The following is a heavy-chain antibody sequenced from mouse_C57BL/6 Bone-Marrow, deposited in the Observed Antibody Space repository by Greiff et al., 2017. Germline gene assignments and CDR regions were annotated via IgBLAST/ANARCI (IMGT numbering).Heavy chain of an antibody. CDR2: IDPEIGDT. V-gene: IGHV14-4*01. CDR1: GFHIKHDY. J-gene: IGHJ2*01. Sequence: EVQLQQSGAELVRPGASVKLSCTASGFHIKHDYIHWVKQMPEQGLEWIGWIDPEIGDTEYASKFQGNATITSDTSSKTAYLQLSRLTSEDTAVYYCSSFDGNYLDFWGQGTPLTVAS. CDR3: SSFDGNYLDF. D-gene: IGHD2-3*01.